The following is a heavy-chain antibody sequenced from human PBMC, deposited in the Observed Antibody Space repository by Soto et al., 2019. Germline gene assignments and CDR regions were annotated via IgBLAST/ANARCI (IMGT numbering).Heavy chain of an antibody. J-gene: IGHJ3*02. Sequence: QVQLVEAGGGVVQPGRSLRLSCAASGFTFSKYGIHWVRHAPGKGLEWVAVILNDGGDQRYGDSVNGRFTISRDTFNNTLDLQINSLRVEYTAVYYRVRDDDRTDNGIDMWGQGTMVTVYS. CDR3: VRDDDRTDNGIDM. V-gene: IGHV3-30*03. CDR1: GFTFSKYG. D-gene: IGHD2-8*01. CDR2: ILNDGGDQ.